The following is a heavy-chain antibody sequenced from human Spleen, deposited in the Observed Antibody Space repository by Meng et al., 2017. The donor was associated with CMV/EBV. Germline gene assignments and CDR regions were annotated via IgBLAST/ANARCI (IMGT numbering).Heavy chain of an antibody. J-gene: IGHJ6*02. Sequence: GESLKISCTASGFTFSDYYMSWIRQAPGKGLQCVAYISSSAITIYYTDSVKARFTISRDNARNSLYLQINSLRAEDTAVYYCARAYSYSDSSGYYWAPYGLDVWGQGTTVTVSS. CDR1: GFTFSDYY. CDR3: ARAYSYSDSSGYYWAPYGLDV. D-gene: IGHD3-22*01. CDR2: ISSSAITI. V-gene: IGHV3-11*01.